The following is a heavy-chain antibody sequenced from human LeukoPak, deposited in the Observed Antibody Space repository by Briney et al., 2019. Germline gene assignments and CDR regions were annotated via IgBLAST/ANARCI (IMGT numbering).Heavy chain of an antibody. Sequence: PGGSLRLSCAASGFTFSSYGMHWVRQAPGKGLEWVAFIRYDGSNKYYADSVKGRFTISRDNAKNSLYLQMNSLRAEDTAVYYCAREYSSDEYYFDYWGQGTLVTVSS. CDR1: GFTFSSYG. CDR2: IRYDGSNK. CDR3: AREYSSDEYYFDY. D-gene: IGHD6-25*01. J-gene: IGHJ4*02. V-gene: IGHV3-30*02.